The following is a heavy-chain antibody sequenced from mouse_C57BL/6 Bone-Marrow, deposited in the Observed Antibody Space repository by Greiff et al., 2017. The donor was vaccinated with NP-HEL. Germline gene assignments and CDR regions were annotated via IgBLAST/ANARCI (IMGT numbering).Heavy chain of an antibody. V-gene: IGHV1-82*01. Sequence: VQLQESGPELVKPGASVKISCKASGYAFSSSWMNWVKQRPGKGLEWIGRIYPGDGDTNYNGKFKGKATLTADKSSSTAYMQLSSLTSEDSAVYFCAMPPITTVVAPFAYWGQGTLVTVSA. J-gene: IGHJ3*01. CDR2: IYPGDGDT. CDR3: AMPPITTVVAPFAY. CDR1: GYAFSSSW. D-gene: IGHD1-1*01.